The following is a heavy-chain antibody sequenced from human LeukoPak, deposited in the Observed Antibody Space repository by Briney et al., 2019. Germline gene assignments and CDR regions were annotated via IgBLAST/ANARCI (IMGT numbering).Heavy chain of an antibody. CDR3: ARGPHKVAYNAFDS. CDR2: IYYSGST. CDR1: GGSISSYY. J-gene: IGHJ4*02. Sequence: SETLSLTCSVSGGSISSYYWSWIRQPPGKGLEWIGYIYYSGSTNYNPSLKSRVTISVDTSKNQFSLKLSSVTAADTAVYYCARGPHKVAYNAFDSWGQGTLVTVSS. V-gene: IGHV4-59*01. D-gene: IGHD1-1*01.